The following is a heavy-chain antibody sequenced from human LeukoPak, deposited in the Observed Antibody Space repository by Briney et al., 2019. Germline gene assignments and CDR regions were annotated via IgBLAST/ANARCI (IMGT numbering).Heavy chain of an antibody. V-gene: IGHV3-21*01. D-gene: IGHD6-13*01. CDR1: GFTFSSYS. Sequence: GGSLRLSCAASGFTFSSYSMNWVRQAPGKGLEWVSSISSSSTYIYYADSVKGRFTISRDNAKTSLNLQLNSLRAEDTAVYYCARVQSSSWDHWGQGTLVTVSS. J-gene: IGHJ4*02. CDR2: ISSSSTYI. CDR3: ARVQSSSWDH.